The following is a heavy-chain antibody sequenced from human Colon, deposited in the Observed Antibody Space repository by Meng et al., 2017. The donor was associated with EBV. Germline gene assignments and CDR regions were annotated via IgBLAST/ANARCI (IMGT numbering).Heavy chain of an antibody. CDR2: IHHVGST. D-gene: IGHD2-15*01. CDR1: GGSFSDSY. CDR3: ASSDCSGGTCYLDC. J-gene: IGHJ4*02. V-gene: IGHV4-34*01. Sequence: QGQLTQGGAGPLKPSETLSLTFTVYGGSFSDSYWTWIRQPPGKGLEWIGEIHHVGSTTYNPSLKSRVTISVDTSKNQFSLKLSSVTAADAAVYYCASSDCSGGTCYLDCWGQGTLVTVSS.